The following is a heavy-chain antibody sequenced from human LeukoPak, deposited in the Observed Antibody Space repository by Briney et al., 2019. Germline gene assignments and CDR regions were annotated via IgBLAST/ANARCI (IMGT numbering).Heavy chain of an antibody. D-gene: IGHD1-26*01. J-gene: IGHJ3*02. CDR3: ATGVGAIPGDAFDI. V-gene: IGHV1-8*01. CDR2: MNPNSGNT. Sequence: ASVKVSCKASGYTFTSYDINWVRQATGQGLEWMGWMNPNSGNTGCAQKFQGRVTITRNTSISTAYMELSSLRSEDTAVYYCATGVGAIPGDAFDIWGQGTMVTVSS. CDR1: GYTFTSYD.